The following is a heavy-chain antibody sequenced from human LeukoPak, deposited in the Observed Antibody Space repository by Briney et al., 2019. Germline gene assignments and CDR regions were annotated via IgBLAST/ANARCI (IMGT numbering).Heavy chain of an antibody. V-gene: IGHV1-69*02. CDR3: ASRRGRRGAFDI. D-gene: IGHD2-15*01. CDR1: GGTFSSYT. CDR2: IIPILGIA. Sequence: EASVKVSCTASGGTFSSYTISWVRQAPGQGLEWMGRIIPILGIANYAQKFQGRVTITADKSTSTAYMELSSLRTEDTAVYYCASRRGRRGAFDIWGQGTMVTVSS. J-gene: IGHJ3*02.